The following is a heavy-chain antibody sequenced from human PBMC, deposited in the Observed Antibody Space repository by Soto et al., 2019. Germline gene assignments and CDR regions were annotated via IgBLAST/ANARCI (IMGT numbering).Heavy chain of an antibody. Sequence: PSETLSLTCSVSGFAISGGYYWSWVRQPPGKGLEWIGIIYPSVSSYHIASLKSRLSVSIDKSQNQLSLKLNSVTAADTAIYYCDRMSYFYDKWYFDLWGRGTLVTVSS. D-gene: IGHD3-22*01. CDR3: DRMSYFYDKWYFDL. CDR1: GFAISGGYY. CDR2: IYPSVSS. V-gene: IGHV4-38-2*02. J-gene: IGHJ2*01.